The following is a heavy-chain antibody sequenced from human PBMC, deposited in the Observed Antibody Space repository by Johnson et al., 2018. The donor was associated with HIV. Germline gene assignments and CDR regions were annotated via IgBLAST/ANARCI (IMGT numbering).Heavy chain of an antibody. V-gene: IGHV3-30*04. CDR2: ISYDGSNK. Sequence: RSLRLSCAASGFTFSAYAVHWVRQAPGKGLEWLAIISYDGSNKYYAHSVKGRLTFSRDNSKNTLYLQMNSLRAEDTAVYFCAQVRSGYTEIDAFDIWGQGTMVIVSS. CDR1: GFTFSAYA. J-gene: IGHJ3*02. CDR3: AQVRSGYTEIDAFDI. D-gene: IGHD3-22*01.